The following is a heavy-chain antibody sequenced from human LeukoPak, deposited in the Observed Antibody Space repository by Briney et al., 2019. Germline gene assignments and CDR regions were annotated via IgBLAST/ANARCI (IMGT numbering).Heavy chain of an antibody. D-gene: IGHD2-15*01. CDR3: AKVGKTYSRRSSVFNWFDP. Sequence: GGSLRLSCAASGFTFSSYGMHWVRQAPGKGLEWVSAISGSGGSTYYADSVKGRFTISRDNSKNTLYLQMNSLRAEDTAVYYCAKVGKTYSRRSSVFNWFDPWGQGTLVTVSS. V-gene: IGHV3-23*01. CDR1: GFTFSSYG. CDR2: ISGSGGST. J-gene: IGHJ5*02.